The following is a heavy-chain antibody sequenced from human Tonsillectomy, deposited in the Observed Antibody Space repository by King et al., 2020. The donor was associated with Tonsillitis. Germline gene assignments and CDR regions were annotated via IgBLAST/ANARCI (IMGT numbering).Heavy chain of an antibody. V-gene: IGHV3-30-3*01. CDR2: ISYDGSNK. Sequence: VQLVESGGGVVQPGRSLRLSCAASGFTFSNSAMHWVRQAPGKGLEWVAVISYDGSNKYHADAVKGRLTISRDNFKNTLYLKMNSLRAEETAVYYWARGRVGGYMYGSYYHVMEVWGQGTTVTVSS. CDR3: ARGRVGGYMYGSYYHVMEV. J-gene: IGHJ6*02. CDR1: GFTFSNSA. D-gene: IGHD5-18*01.